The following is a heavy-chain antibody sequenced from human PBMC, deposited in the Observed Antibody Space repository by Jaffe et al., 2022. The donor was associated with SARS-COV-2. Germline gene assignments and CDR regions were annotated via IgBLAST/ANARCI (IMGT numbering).Heavy chain of an antibody. V-gene: IGHV3-30-3*01. J-gene: IGHJ6*02. CDR2: ISSDGSKK. CDR3: ARDRTVAGRGYFYYYGMDV. D-gene: IGHD6-19*01. Sequence: QVQLVESGGRVVQPGRSLRLSCVASGFTFSTYAMHWVRQAPGKGLEWVAVISSDGSKKYYADSLKGRFTMSRDNSKNTLYLQMNSLRPEDTAVYYCARDRTVAGRGYFYYYGMDVWGQGTTVTVSS. CDR1: GFTFSTYA.